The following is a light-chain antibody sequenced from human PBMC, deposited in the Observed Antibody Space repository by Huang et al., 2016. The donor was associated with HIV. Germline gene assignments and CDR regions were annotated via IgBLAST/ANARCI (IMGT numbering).Light chain of an antibody. V-gene: IGKV3-15*01. Sequence: ETVMTQSPPTLSVSPGERATLSCRASQSVGSNLAWYQQKRGQAPRLLIYDVYTRATGVPARFSGSGSGTEFTLTISSLQSEDVATYCCQQYKNWPPYTFGQGTNLEIK. CDR1: QSVGSN. CDR2: DVY. CDR3: QQYKNWPPYT. J-gene: IGKJ2*01.